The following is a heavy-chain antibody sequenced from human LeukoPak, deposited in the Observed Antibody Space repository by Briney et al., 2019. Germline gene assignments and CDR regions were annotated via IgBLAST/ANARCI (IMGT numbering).Heavy chain of an antibody. V-gene: IGHV1-18*01. J-gene: IGHJ3*02. CDR3: ARDLYYYDSSGFHDVFDI. CDR1: GYTFTSYG. Sequence: GASVKVSCKASGYTFTSYGISWVRQAPGQGLEWMGWISAYNGNTNYAQKLQGRVTLTTDTSTSTAYMELRSLRSGDTAVYYCARDLYYYDSSGFHDVFDIWGQGTMVTVSS. CDR2: ISAYNGNT. D-gene: IGHD3-22*01.